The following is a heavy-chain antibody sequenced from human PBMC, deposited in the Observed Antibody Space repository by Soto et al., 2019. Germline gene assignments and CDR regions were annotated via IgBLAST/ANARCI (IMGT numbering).Heavy chain of an antibody. D-gene: IGHD6-6*01. V-gene: IGHV3-30*18. J-gene: IGHJ6*02. CDR1: GFTFSSYG. CDR2: ISYDGSDK. Sequence: GGSLRLSCAASGFTFSSYGMHWVRQAPGKGLEWVAVISYDGSDKYHADSVKGRFTISRDNSKNTLYLQMSSLRAEDTAVYYCAKEESSSSPYYYYYGMDVWGQGTTVTVSS. CDR3: AKEESSSSPYYYYYGMDV.